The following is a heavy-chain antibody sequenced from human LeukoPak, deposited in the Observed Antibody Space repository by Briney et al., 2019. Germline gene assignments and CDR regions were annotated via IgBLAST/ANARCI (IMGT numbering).Heavy chain of an antibody. CDR3: AKGNGYYYAEYFQH. Sequence: PGRSLRLSCAASGVTFSSYEMNWVRQAPGKGLEWVSYISSSGSTIYYADSVKGRFTSSRDYAKNSLYLQMNSLRTKDTALYYCAKGNGYYYAEYFQHWGQGTLVTVSS. D-gene: IGHD3-22*01. V-gene: IGHV3-48*03. CDR2: ISSSGSTI. CDR1: GVTFSSYE. J-gene: IGHJ1*01.